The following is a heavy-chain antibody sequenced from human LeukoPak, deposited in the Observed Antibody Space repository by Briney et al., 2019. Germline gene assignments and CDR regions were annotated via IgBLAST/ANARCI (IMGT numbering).Heavy chain of an antibody. J-gene: IGHJ4*02. Sequence: PSETLSLTCTVSGGSISSYYWSWIRQPPGKGLEWIGYIYYSGSTNYNPSLKSRVTISVDTSKNQFSLKLSSVTAADTAVYYCARRSGWLIDYWGQGTLVTVSS. CDR3: ARRSGWLIDY. CDR2: IYYSGST. V-gene: IGHV4-59*01. D-gene: IGHD3-16*01. CDR1: GGSISSYY.